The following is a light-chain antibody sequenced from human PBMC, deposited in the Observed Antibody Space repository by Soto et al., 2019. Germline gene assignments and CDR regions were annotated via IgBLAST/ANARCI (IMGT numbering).Light chain of an antibody. CDR3: QQYGSSPRT. J-gene: IGKJ1*01. Sequence: EIVLTQSPGTPSLSPGERATLSCRASQSVSSNYLAWYQQKLGQAPRLLIYGASSRATGIPDRFSGSGSGTDFTLTISRLEPEDFAVYYCQQYGSSPRTFGQGTKVE. CDR1: QSVSSNY. CDR2: GAS. V-gene: IGKV3-20*01.